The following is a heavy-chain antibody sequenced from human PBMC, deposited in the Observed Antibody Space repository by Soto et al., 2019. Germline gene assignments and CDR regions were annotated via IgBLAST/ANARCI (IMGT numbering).Heavy chain of an antibody. D-gene: IGHD2-2*01. CDR3: ARDVVFVPAAMSGMDV. J-gene: IGHJ6*02. Sequence: SLTCTVTGGSVSSGSYYWSGIRQHTGKGLEWIGYIYYSGRTNYNPSLKSRVTISVDTSKNQFSLELSSVTAADTAVYYCARDVVFVPAAMSGMDVWGQGTTVT. V-gene: IGHV4-61*01. CDR1: GGSVSSGSYY. CDR2: IYYSGRT.